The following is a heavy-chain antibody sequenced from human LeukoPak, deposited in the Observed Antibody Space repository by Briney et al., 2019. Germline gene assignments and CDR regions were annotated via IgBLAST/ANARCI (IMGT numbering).Heavy chain of an antibody. CDR2: IKQDGSEK. CDR3: ARVGGSGWYKHCDY. Sequence: AGGSLRLSCAASGFTFSSYWMSCVRQAPGKGLEGVSNIKQDGSEKYYVDSVKGRFTISRDNAKNSLYLQMNSLRAEDTAVYYCARVGGSGWYKHCDYWGQGTLVTVSS. CDR1: GFTFSSYW. D-gene: IGHD6-19*01. J-gene: IGHJ4*02. V-gene: IGHV3-7*01.